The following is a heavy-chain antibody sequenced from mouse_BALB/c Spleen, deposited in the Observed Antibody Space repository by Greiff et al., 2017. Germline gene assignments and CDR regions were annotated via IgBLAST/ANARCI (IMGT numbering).Heavy chain of an antibody. CDR1: GYTFTSYW. CDR2: INPSNGRT. V-gene: IGHV1S81*02. D-gene: IGHD1-1*01. CDR3: ARHGTAGFAY. Sequence: VQLQQPGAELVKPGASVKLSCKASGYTFTSYWMHWVKQRPGQGLEWIGEINPSNGRTNYNEKFKSKATLTVDKSSSTAYMQLSSLTSEDSAVYYCARHGTAGFAYWGQGTLVTVSA. J-gene: IGHJ3*01.